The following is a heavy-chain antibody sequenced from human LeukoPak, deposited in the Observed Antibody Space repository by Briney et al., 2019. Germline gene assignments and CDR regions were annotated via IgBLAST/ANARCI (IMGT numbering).Heavy chain of an antibody. Sequence: ASVKVSCKAYGYIFTGYYMHWVRQAPGQGPEWMGWINPNSGDTNYAQKLQGGVTMTRDTSISTAYLELSRLRSDDTAVYYCARVDPLDDAFDIWGQGTMVTVSS. V-gene: IGHV1-2*02. J-gene: IGHJ3*02. CDR3: ARVDPLDDAFDI. D-gene: IGHD2-15*01. CDR2: INPNSGDT. CDR1: GYIFTGYY.